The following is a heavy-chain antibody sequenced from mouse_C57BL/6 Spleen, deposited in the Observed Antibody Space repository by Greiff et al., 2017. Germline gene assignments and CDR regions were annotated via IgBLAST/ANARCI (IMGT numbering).Heavy chain of an antibody. CDR1: GYSFTGYY. D-gene: IGHD1-1*01. J-gene: IGHJ3*01. CDR2: INPSTGGT. CDR3: ARPPYYYGSAWFAY. V-gene: IGHV1-42*01. Sequence: VQLQQSGPELVKPGASVKISCKASGYSFTGYYMNWVKQSPEKSLEWIGEINPSTGGTTYNQKFKAKATLTVDKSSSTAYMQLNSLTSEDSAVYYCARPPYYYGSAWFAYWGQGTLVTVSA.